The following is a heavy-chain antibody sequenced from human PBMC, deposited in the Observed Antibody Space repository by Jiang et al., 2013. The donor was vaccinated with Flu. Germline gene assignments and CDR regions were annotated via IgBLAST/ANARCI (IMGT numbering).Heavy chain of an antibody. V-gene: IGHV6-1*01. J-gene: IGHJ6*02. CDR2: TYYKSKWYN. CDR3: ARESPGEWLRLGYLYFYGMDV. D-gene: IGHD5-12*01. Sequence: NWIRQSPSRGLEWLGRTYYKSKWYNDYASSVKSRVTINSDTSKNQFSLHLNSVTPEDTAVYYCARESPGEWLRLGYLYFYGMDVWGQGTTVIVSS.